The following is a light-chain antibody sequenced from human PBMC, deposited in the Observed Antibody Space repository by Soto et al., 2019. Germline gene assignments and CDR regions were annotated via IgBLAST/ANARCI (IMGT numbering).Light chain of an antibody. Sequence: QSVLTQPPSVSGAPGQTITMSCTGSGSNVGASYDVHWYQVLPGAGPRLLIYGNFNRPSGVPDRFSGSKSGTSASLAITGLQSEDEADYFCAAWDDSLNGPVFGGGTKLTVL. CDR1: GSNVGASYD. V-gene: IGLV1-40*01. J-gene: IGLJ3*02. CDR3: AAWDDSLNGPV. CDR2: GNF.